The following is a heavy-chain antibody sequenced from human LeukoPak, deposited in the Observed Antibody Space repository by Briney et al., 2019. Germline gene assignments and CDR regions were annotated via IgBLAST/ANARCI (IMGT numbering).Heavy chain of an antibody. D-gene: IGHD3-22*01. CDR3: AKGSSGPDDLNDY. CDR2: ISGSGGST. J-gene: IGHJ4*02. CDR1: GFTFSGYG. V-gene: IGHV3-23*01. Sequence: GGSLRLSCAASGFTFSGYGMSWVRQAPGKGLEWVSAISGSGGSTYYADSVKGRFTIPRDNSKNTLYPQMNSLRAEDTAVYYCAKGSSGPDDLNDYWGQGTLVTVSS.